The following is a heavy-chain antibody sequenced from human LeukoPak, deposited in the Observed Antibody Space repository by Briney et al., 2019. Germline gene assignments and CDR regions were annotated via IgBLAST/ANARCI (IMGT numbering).Heavy chain of an antibody. CDR2: INPNSGGT. CDR1: GYTFTGYY. J-gene: IGHJ5*02. D-gene: IGHD6-6*01. CDR3: NQEYSSPSGKNWFDP. Sequence: GASVKASCKTSGYTFTGYYMHWVRQAPGQGLEWMGWINPNSGGTNYAQKFQGRVTMTRDTSISTAYMELSRLRSDDTAVYYCNQEYSSPSGKNWFDPWGQGTLVTVSS. V-gene: IGHV1-2*02.